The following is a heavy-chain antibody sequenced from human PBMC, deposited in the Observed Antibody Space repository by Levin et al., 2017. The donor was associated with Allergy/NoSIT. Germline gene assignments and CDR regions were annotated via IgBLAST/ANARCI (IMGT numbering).Heavy chain of an antibody. Sequence: ASVKVSCKASGYTFTNYGISWVRQAPGQGLEWMGWISPYNGNTNYAQKLQGRVTMTTDTSTSTAYMELRSLRSDDAAVYYCARRVAARRQANWFDPWGQGTLVTVSS. CDR3: ARRVAARRQANWFDP. V-gene: IGHV1-18*01. J-gene: IGHJ5*02. CDR1: GYTFTNYG. CDR2: ISPYNGNT. D-gene: IGHD6-6*01.